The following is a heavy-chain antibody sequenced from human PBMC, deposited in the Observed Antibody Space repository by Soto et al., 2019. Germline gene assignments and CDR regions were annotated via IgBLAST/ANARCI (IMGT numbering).Heavy chain of an antibody. D-gene: IGHD5-12*01. V-gene: IGHV4-34*01. J-gene: IGHJ4*02. CDR2: INHSGST. CDR1: GGSFSGYY. CDR3: ARGRWLRSSVDY. Sequence: SETRSLTCAVYGGSFSGYYWSWIRRPPGKGLEWIGEINHSGSTNYNPSLKSRVTISVDTSKNQFSLKLSSVTAADTAVYYCARGRWLRSSVDYWGQGTLVTVSS.